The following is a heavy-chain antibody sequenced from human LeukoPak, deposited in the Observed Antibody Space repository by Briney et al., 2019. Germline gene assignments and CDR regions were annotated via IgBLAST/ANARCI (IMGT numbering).Heavy chain of an antibody. J-gene: IGHJ4*02. CDR2: IRYDGSNK. Sequence: PGGSLRLSCAASGFTFSSYGMHWVRQAPGKGLEWVAFIRYDGSNKYYADSVKGRFTISRDNAKNSLYLQMNSLRAEDTAVYYCARVFSRYSSGWYQDYWGQGTLVTVSS. V-gene: IGHV3-30*02. D-gene: IGHD6-19*01. CDR1: GFTFSSYG. CDR3: ARVFSRYSSGWYQDY.